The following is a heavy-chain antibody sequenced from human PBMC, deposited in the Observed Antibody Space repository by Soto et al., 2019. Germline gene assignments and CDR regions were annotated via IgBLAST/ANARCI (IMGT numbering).Heavy chain of an antibody. Sequence: EVQLLESGGGLVQPGGSLRLSCAASGFTFSSYAMSWVRQAPGKGLEWVSAISGSGGSTYYADSVKGRFTISSDNSKNTLSLQMNSLRAEDTAVYYCAVTLHQKYYDFWSGYYEEGLFYGMYVWGQGTTVTVAS. CDR1: GFTFSSYA. D-gene: IGHD3-3*01. J-gene: IGHJ6*02. CDR3: AVTLHQKYYDFWSGYYEEGLFYGMYV. CDR2: ISGSGGST. V-gene: IGHV3-23*01.